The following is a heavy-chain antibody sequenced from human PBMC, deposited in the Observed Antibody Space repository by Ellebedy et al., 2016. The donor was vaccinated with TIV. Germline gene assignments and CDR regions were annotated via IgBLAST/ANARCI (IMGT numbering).Heavy chain of an antibody. CDR3: ARDHGYGGNRPSYYYYGMDV. J-gene: IGHJ6*02. V-gene: IGHV4-59*01. D-gene: IGHD4-23*01. Sequence: MPSETLSLTCTVSGGSISSYYWSWIRQPPGKGLEWIGYIYYSGSTNYNPSLKSRVTISVDTSNNQFSLKLSSVTAADTAVYYCARDHGYGGNRPSYYYYGMDVWGQGTTVTVSS. CDR2: IYYSGST. CDR1: GGSISSYY.